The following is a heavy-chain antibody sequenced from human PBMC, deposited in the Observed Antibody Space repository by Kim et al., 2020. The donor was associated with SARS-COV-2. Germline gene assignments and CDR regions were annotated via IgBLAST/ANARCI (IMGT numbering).Heavy chain of an antibody. CDR1: GYTFTSYY. J-gene: IGHJ4*02. V-gene: IGHV1-46*01. D-gene: IGHD3-22*01. CDR2: INPSGGST. CDR3: ARSHQKTPTYYYDSSGSYYFDY. Sequence: ASVKVSCKASGYTFTSYYMHWVRQAPGQGLEWMGIINPSGGSTSYAQKFQGRVTMTRDTSTSTVYMELSSLRSEDTAVYYCARSHQKTPTYYYDSSGSYYFDYWGQGTLVTVSS.